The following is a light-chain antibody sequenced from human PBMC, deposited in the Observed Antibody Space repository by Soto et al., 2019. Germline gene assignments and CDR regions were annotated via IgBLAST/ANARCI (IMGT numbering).Light chain of an antibody. J-gene: IGLJ3*02. CDR1: SSDVGGYNR. Sequence: QSVLTQPPSASGSPGQPVTMSCTGTSSDVGGYNRVSWYQHHPGKAPKLIIYEVFKRPSGVPDRFSGSKSGNTASLTVSGLQAEDEADYYCNAYAGNSWVFGGGTKVTVL. V-gene: IGLV2-8*01. CDR2: EVF. CDR3: NAYAGNSWV.